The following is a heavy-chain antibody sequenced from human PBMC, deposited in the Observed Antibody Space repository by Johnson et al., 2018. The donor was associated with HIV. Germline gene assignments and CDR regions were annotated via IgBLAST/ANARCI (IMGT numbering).Heavy chain of an antibody. D-gene: IGHD1-14*01. CDR3: AIIWNHTFDI. CDR1: GFTFSSYA. J-gene: IGHJ3*02. V-gene: IGHV3-30*02. Sequence: QVQLVESGGGLVQPGGSLRLSCAVSGFTFSSYAIHWVRQAPGKGLEWVAFIRSDGTNKYYADFVKGRFTISRDNSKNTLYLQMNSLRAEDTAVYYCAIIWNHTFDIWGQGTMFTVSS. CDR2: IRSDGTNK.